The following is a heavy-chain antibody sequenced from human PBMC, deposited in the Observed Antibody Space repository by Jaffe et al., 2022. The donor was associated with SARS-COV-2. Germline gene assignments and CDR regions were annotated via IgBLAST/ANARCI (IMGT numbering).Heavy chain of an antibody. CDR2: MNPNSGNT. D-gene: IGHD6-13*01. CDR3: ARVRGSSWSKASAFDI. Sequence: QVQLVQSGAEVKKPGASVKVSCKASGYTFTSYDINWVRQATGQGLEWMGWMNPNSGNTGYAQKFQGRVTMTRNTSISTAYMELSSLRSEDTAVYYCARVRGSSWSKASAFDIWGQGTMVTVSS. V-gene: IGHV1-8*01. J-gene: IGHJ3*02. CDR1: GYTFTSYD.